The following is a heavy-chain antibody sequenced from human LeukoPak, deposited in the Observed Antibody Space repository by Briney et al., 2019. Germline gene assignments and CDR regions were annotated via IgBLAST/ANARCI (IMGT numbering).Heavy chain of an antibody. CDR1: GGSIRSSDDY. J-gene: IGHJ5*02. Sequence: SETLSLTCSVSGGSIRSSDDYWGFVRQTPGKGLEWMGSIYYTGSSHYNPSLKSRATISVDTSKNQFSLKLTSVTAADTAVYYCARGAYYYGSGGNWFDPWGQGTLVTVSS. CDR3: ARGAYYYGSGGNWFDP. CDR2: IYYTGSS. D-gene: IGHD3-10*01. V-gene: IGHV4-39*07.